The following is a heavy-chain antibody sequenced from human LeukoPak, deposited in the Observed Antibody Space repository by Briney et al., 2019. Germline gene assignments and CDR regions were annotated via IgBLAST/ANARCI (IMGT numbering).Heavy chain of an antibody. CDR1: GGTFSSYA. V-gene: IGHV1-69*04. Sequence: GASVKVSCKASGGTFSSYAISWVRQAPGQGLEWMGRIIPILGIANYAQKFQGRVTITADKSTSTAYMELSSLRSEDTAVYYCARGEEDGGATTFDYYGMDVWGQGTTVTVSS. J-gene: IGHJ6*02. D-gene: IGHD1-26*01. CDR3: ARGEEDGGATTFDYYGMDV. CDR2: IIPILGIA.